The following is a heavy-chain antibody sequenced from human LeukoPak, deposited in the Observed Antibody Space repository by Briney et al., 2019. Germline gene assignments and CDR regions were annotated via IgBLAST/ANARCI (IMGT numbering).Heavy chain of an antibody. CDR3: AKQATGSFDY. V-gene: IGHV3-30*18. D-gene: IGHD5-12*01. Sequence: PGRSLRLSCAASGFTFSSYGMHWVRQAPGKGLEWVAVISYDGSNKYYADSVKGRFTTSRDNSKNTLYLQMNSLRAEDTAVYYCAKQATGSFDYWGQGTLVTVSS. J-gene: IGHJ4*02. CDR1: GFTFSSYG. CDR2: ISYDGSNK.